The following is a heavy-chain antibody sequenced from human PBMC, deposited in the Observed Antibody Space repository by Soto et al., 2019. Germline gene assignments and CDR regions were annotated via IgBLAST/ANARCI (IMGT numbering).Heavy chain of an antibody. V-gene: IGHV3-7*03. CDR2: IRRDGSEK. CDR3: ARVRATDYEIDY. D-gene: IGHD4-17*01. J-gene: IGHJ4*02. CDR1: GFMFGSYW. Sequence: PRRSLRLSCTASGFMFGSYWMTWVRHVPGKGLQWVANIRRDGSEKYYVDFVKGRFTISRDNADNSVFLDMNNLRVDDTATYYCARVRATDYEIDYWGQGALVPVSS.